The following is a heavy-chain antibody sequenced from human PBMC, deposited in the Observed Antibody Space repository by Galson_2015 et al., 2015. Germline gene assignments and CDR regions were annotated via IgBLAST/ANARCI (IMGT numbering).Heavy chain of an antibody. CDR1: GYNFTGYY. D-gene: IGHD3-10*01. V-gene: IGHV1-2*04. Sequence: SVKVSCKASGYNFTGYYMHWVRQAPGQGLEWMGWINPNSGGTNYAQKFQGWVTMTRDTSISTAYMELSRLRSDDTAVYYCTRENGGDYGSGSYGAWGQGTLVTVSS. CDR3: TRENGGDYGSGSYGA. J-gene: IGHJ5*02. CDR2: INPNSGGT.